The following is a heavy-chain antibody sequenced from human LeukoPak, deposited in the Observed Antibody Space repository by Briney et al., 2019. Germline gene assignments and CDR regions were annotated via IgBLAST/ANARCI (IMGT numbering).Heavy chain of an antibody. CDR2: ISSSSSYT. CDR3: ARGGAVAGTDKFDY. V-gene: IGHV3-11*05. Sequence: GGPLRLSCAASGFTFSDYYMSWIRQAPGKGLEWVSYISSSSSYTNYADSVKGRFTISRDNAKNSLYLQMNSLRAEDTAVYYCARGGAVAGTDKFDYWGRGTLVTVSS. J-gene: IGHJ4*02. D-gene: IGHD6-19*01. CDR1: GFTFSDYY.